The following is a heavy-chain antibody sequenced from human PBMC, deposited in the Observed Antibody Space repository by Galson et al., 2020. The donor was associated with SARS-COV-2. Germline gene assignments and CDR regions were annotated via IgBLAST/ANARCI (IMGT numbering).Heavy chain of an antibody. CDR1: GYSISSSNW. Sequence: SETLSLTCAVSGYSISSSNWWGWIRQPPGKGLEWIGYIYYSGSTYYNPSLKSRVTMSVDTSKNQFSLKLSSVTAVDTAVYYCASLVGATNWYCDLWGRGTLVTVSS. CDR3: ASLVGATNWYCDL. D-gene: IGHD1-26*01. V-gene: IGHV4-28*01. J-gene: IGHJ2*01. CDR2: IYYSGST.